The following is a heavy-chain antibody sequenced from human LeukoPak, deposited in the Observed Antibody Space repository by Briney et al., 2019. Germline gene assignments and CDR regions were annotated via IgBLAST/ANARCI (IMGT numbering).Heavy chain of an antibody. V-gene: IGHV3-30*02. Sequence: PGGSLRLSCAASGFTFSSYGMHWVRQAPGKGLEWVTFIRYDGSNKYYADSVKGRFTISRDNSKNTLYLQMNSLRAEDTAVYYCARDKVDYGDYKWYSYTFDYWGQGTLVTVSS. CDR3: ARDKVDYGDYKWYSYTFDY. CDR1: GFTFSSYG. J-gene: IGHJ4*02. D-gene: IGHD4-17*01. CDR2: IRYDGSNK.